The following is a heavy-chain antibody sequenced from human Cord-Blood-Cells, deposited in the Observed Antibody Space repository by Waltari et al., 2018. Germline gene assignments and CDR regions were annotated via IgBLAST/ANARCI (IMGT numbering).Heavy chain of an antibody. J-gene: IGHJ4*02. V-gene: IGHV4-39*07. CDR1: GGSISSSSYY. Sequence: QLQLQESGPGLVKPSETLSLTCTVYGGSISSSSYYWGWICQPPGKGLEWIGSIYYSGSTYYNPSLKSRVTISVDTSKNQFSLKLSSVTAADTAVYYCARHLRPNWGARFDYWGQGTLVTVSS. D-gene: IGHD7-27*01. CDR2: IYYSGST. CDR3: ARHLRPNWGARFDY.